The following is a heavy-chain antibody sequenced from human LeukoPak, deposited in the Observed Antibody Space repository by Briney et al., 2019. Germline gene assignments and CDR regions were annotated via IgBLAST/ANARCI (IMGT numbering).Heavy chain of an antibody. CDR1: GXTFSSYW. V-gene: IGHV3-74*01. D-gene: IGHD3-22*01. CDR3: ARVRGYDTSDYDY. CDR2: INTDGSST. Sequence: QPGGSLRLSCAASGXTFSSYWMHWVRQAPGKGQVWVSRINTDGSSTNYADSVKGRLSISRDNAKNTLYLQMNSLRAEDTAVYYCARVRGYDTSDYDYWGQGTLVTVSS. J-gene: IGHJ4*02.